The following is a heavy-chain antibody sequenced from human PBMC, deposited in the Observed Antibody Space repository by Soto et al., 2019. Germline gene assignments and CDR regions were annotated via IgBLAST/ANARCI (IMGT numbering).Heavy chain of an antibody. J-gene: IGHJ4*02. Sequence: QVQLQESGPGLVKPSDTLSLTCAVSGYSISSSNWWGWIRQPPGKGLEWIGYIYYSGTTYYNPSLKGPATMAVDTPKNQCSLKLTSVTAVDTAVYYGARREIQGPIDYWGQGTLVTVSS. CDR1: GYSISSSNW. CDR2: IYYSGTT. CDR3: ARREIQGPIDY. D-gene: IGHD1-26*01. V-gene: IGHV4-28*01.